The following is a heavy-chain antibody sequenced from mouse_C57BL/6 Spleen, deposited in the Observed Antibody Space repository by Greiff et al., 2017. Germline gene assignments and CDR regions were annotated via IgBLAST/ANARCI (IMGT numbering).Heavy chain of an antibody. V-gene: IGHV5-4*01. Sequence: EVQRVESGGGLVKPGGSLKLSCAASGFTFSSYAMSWVRQTPEKRLEWVATISDGGSYTYYPDNVKGRFTISRDNAKNNLYLQMSHLKSEDTAMYYCARDFLITTVVAEKYFDVWGTGTTVTVSS. CDR2: ISDGGSYT. CDR1: GFTFSSYA. CDR3: ARDFLITTVVAEKYFDV. D-gene: IGHD1-1*01. J-gene: IGHJ1*03.